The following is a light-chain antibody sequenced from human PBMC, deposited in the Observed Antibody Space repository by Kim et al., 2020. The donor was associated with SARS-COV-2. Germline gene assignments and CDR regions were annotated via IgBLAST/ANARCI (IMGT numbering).Light chain of an antibody. J-gene: IGLJ2*01. Sequence: SYELTQPPSVSVSPGQTASITCSGDKLGDKYACWYQQKPGQSPLLVIYQDKKRPSGIPERFSGSNSGNTATLTISGTQAMDEADYYCQEWDSRTGVFGGG. V-gene: IGLV3-1*01. CDR1: KLGDKY. CDR2: QDK. CDR3: QEWDSRTGV.